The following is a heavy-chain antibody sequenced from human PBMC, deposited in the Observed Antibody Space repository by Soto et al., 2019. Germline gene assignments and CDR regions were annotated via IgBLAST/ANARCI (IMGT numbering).Heavy chain of an antibody. Sequence: PSETLSLTCAVSGGSISSSNWCSWVRQPPGKGLEWIGEIYHSGSTNYNPSLKSRVTISVDKSKNQFSLKLSSVTAADTAVYYCARSIRGHYYQPLHKNWFDPWGQGTLVTVSS. CDR2: IYHSGST. D-gene: IGHD2-2*01. V-gene: IGHV4-4*02. CDR1: GGSISSSNW. CDR3: ARSIRGHYYQPLHKNWFDP. J-gene: IGHJ5*02.